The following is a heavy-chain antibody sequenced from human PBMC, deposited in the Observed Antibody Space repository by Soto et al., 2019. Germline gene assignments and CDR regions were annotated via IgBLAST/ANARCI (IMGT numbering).Heavy chain of an antibody. CDR1: GGSFSGYY. CDR3: ARGIGYSYGFSWFDP. CDR2: INHSGST. Sequence: QVQLQQWGAGLLKPSETLSLTCAVYGGSFSGYYWSWIRQPPGKGLEWIGEINHSGSTNYNPSLKSRVTISVDTSKNQFSLELSSVTAADTAVYYCARGIGYSYGFSWFDPWGQGTLVTVSS. J-gene: IGHJ5*02. V-gene: IGHV4-34*01. D-gene: IGHD5-18*01.